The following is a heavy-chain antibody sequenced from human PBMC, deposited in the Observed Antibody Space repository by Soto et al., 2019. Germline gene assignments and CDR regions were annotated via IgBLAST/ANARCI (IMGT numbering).Heavy chain of an antibody. V-gene: IGHV1-58*01. CDR3: AADLTSYYDSSGYYPDAFDI. Sequence: AASVKVSCKASGFTFTSSAVQWVRQARGQRLEWIGWIVVGSGNTNYAQKFQERVTITRDMSTSTAYMELSSLRSEDTAVYYCAADLTSYYDSSGYYPDAFDIWGQGTMVTVSS. J-gene: IGHJ3*02. CDR2: IVVGSGNT. CDR1: GFTFTSSA. D-gene: IGHD3-22*01.